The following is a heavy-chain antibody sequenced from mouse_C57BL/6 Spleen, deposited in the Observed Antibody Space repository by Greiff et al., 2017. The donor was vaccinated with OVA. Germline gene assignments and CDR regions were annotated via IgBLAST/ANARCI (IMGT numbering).Heavy chain of an antibody. V-gene: IGHV1-26*01. J-gene: IGHJ4*01. CDR1: GYTFTDYY. D-gene: IGHD1-1*01. Sequence: EVKLQQSGPELVKPGASVKISCKASGYTFTDYYMNWVKQSHGKSLEWIGDINPNNGGTSYNQKFKGKATLTVDKSSSTAYMELRSLTSEDSAVYYCARGGYGSMNAMDYWGQGTSVTVSS. CDR3: ARGGYGSMNAMDY. CDR2: INPNNGGT.